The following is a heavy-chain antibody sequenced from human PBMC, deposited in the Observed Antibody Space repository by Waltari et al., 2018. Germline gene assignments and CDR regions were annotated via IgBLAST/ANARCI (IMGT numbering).Heavy chain of an antibody. CDR2: ISSSSSYI. D-gene: IGHD6-13*01. J-gene: IGHJ4*02. V-gene: IGHV3-21*01. CDR1: GFTFSSYS. CDR3: ARDGAAAGNDIDY. Sequence: EVQLVESGGGLVKPGGSLRLSCAASGFTFSSYSMNWVRQAPGMGLEWVSSISSSSSYIYYADSVKGRFTISRDNAKNSLYLQMNSLRAEDTAVYYCARDGAAAGNDIDYWGQGTLVTVSS.